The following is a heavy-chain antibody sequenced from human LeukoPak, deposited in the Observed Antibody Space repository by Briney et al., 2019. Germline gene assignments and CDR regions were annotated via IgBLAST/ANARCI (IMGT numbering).Heavy chain of an antibody. J-gene: IGHJ3*02. D-gene: IGHD3-16*01. CDR3: ARDYLWGGSDAFDM. Sequence: ASVKVSCKASGYTFTDYYMHWVRQAPGQGLEWMGWINLNSGGTGYALKFQGRVMMTRDTSISTAYMELSRLRSDVTAVYYCARDYLWGGSDAFDMWGQGTMVIVSS. CDR2: INLNSGGT. V-gene: IGHV1-2*02. CDR1: GYTFTDYY.